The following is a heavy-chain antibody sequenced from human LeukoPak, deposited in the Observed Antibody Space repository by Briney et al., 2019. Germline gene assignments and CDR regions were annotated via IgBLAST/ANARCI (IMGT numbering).Heavy chain of an antibody. Sequence: ASVKVSCKASGYTFTNYYMHWVRQAPGQGLEWMGIINPSGGSTSYAQKFQGRVTMTRDTSTSAVFMELSSLRTEDTAVYYCATVDTDYYYYGMDVWGQGTTVTVSS. V-gene: IGHV1-46*01. CDR3: ATVDTDYYYYGMDV. CDR2: INPSGGST. CDR1: GYTFTNYY. J-gene: IGHJ6*02.